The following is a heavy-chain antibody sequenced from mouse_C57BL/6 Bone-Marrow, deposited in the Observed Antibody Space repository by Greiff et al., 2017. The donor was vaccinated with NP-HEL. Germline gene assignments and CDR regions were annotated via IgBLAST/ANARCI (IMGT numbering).Heavy chain of an antibody. CDR2: IYPGSGST. CDR3: ARDYYGRPWFAY. Sequence: QVQLQQSGAELVKPGASVKMSCKASGYTFTSYWITWVKQRPGQGLEWIGDIYPGSGSTNYNEKFKSKATLTVDTSSSTAYMQLSSLTSEDSAVYYCARDYYGRPWFAYWGQGTLVTVSA. D-gene: IGHD2-1*01. V-gene: IGHV1-55*01. J-gene: IGHJ3*01. CDR1: GYTFTSYW.